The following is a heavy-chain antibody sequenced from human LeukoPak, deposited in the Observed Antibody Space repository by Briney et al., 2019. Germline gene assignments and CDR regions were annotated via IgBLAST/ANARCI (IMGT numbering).Heavy chain of an antibody. CDR2: IKSKTDGGTT. CDR3: TTWIMGYSYGYYY. V-gene: IGHV3-15*07. CDR1: GFTFSNAW. J-gene: IGHJ4*02. Sequence: AGSLRLSCAASGFTFSNAWMNWVRQAPGKGLEWVGRIKSKTDGGTTDYAAPVKGRFTISRDDSKNTLYLQMNSLKTEDTAVYYCTTWIMGYSYGYYYWGQGTLVTVSS. D-gene: IGHD5-18*01.